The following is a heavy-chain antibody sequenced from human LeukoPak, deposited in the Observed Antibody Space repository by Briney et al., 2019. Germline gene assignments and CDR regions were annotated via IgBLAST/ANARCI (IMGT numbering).Heavy chain of an antibody. CDR1: GFIFSSYA. Sequence: GGSLRLSCAASGFIFSSYAMSWVRQAPGKGLEWVAFIRHDGSNKYYADSVKGRFTISRDNSKNTLYLQMNSLRAEDTAVYYCAKNAFVRDTVTTFAGNWGQGTLVAVSS. CDR3: AKNAFVRDTVTTFAGN. V-gene: IGHV3-30*02. D-gene: IGHD4-11*01. J-gene: IGHJ4*02. CDR2: IRHDGSNK.